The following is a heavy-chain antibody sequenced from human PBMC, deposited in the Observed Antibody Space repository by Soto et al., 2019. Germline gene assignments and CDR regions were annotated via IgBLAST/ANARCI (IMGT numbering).Heavy chain of an antibody. J-gene: IGHJ6*03. V-gene: IGHV3-23*01. Sequence: GGSLRLSCAASGFTFSSYAMSWVRQAPGKGLEWVSAISGSGGSTYYADSVKGRFTISRDNSKNTLYLQMNSLRAEDTAVYYCAKPPSYDFWGGEDYYYMDVWGKGTTVTVSS. D-gene: IGHD3-3*01. CDR1: GFTFSSYA. CDR3: AKPPSYDFWGGEDYYYMDV. CDR2: ISGSGGST.